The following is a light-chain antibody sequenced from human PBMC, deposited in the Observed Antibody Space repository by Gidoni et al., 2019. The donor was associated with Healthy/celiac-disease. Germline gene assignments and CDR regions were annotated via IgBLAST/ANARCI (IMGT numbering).Light chain of an antibody. CDR3: MQALQTPPYT. CDR1: QSLLHSNGYNY. CDR2: LGS. V-gene: IGKV2-28*01. J-gene: IGKJ2*01. Sequence: DIVMTQSPLSLPVPPGEPASISCRSSQSLLHSNGYNYLDWYLQKPGQSPQLLIYLGSNRASGVPDRFSGSGSGTDFTLKISRVEADDVGVYYCMQALQTPPYTFGQGTKLEIK.